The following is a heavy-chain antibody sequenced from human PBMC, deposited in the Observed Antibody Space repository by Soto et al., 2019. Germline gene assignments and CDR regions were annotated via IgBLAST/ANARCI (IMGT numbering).Heavy chain of an antibody. Sequence: QVQLVESGGGVVQPGRSLRLSCAASGFTFSSYGMSWVRQAPGKGLEWLAIIRYDGSNIYYADSVEGRFTISRDNSKNTLYLQMNSLRAEDTAVYYCARDRTYYGSGSKGMDVWGQGTTVTVSS. CDR1: GFTFSSYG. CDR2: IRYDGSNI. J-gene: IGHJ6*02. CDR3: ARDRTYYGSGSKGMDV. V-gene: IGHV3-33*01. D-gene: IGHD3-10*01.